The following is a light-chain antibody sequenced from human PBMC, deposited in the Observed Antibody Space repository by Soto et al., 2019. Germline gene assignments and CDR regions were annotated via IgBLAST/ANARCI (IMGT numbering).Light chain of an antibody. CDR3: QQYENWPPIT. J-gene: IGKJ5*01. V-gene: IGKV3-15*01. CDR2: GAS. Sequence: VMIQSPDSLSVSPGDAPTVSCRASQAISTNLAWYQQKHGQSQRLILYGASTRAAGSPARFRGSRSSTEFSLTISSLLSADFVAYYCQQYENWPPITFGQGTRLEIK. CDR1: QAISTN.